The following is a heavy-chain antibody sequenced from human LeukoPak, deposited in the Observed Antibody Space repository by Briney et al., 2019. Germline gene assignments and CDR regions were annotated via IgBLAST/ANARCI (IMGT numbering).Heavy chain of an antibody. CDR1: GGSISSGGYY. CDR3: ARDSYSLSAALYYYYYMDV. D-gene: IGHD2-21*01. Sequence: SETLSLTCTVSGGSISSGGYYWSWIRQPAGRGLEWIGRIYISGSTNYNPSLKSRVTISVDTSKNQFSLKLSSVTAADTAAYYCARDSYSLSAALYYYYYMDVWGKGTTVTVSS. V-gene: IGHV4-61*02. J-gene: IGHJ6*03. CDR2: IYISGST.